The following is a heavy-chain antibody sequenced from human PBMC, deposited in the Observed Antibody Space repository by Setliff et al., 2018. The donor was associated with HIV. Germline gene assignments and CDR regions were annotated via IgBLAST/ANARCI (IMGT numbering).Heavy chain of an antibody. J-gene: IGHJ6*03. V-gene: IGHV1-69*13. D-gene: IGHD3-10*01. Sequence: SVKVSCKASGDTFRNYAFSWVRQAPGQGPEWMGGIMPVFDKQKYAQKFQGRVTITADESTSSVYMELSSLRSEDTAVYYCARDVTRGQIYGWGSRPSTSHCMDVWANGTTVTVSS. CDR1: GDTFRNYA. CDR3: ARDVTRGQIYGWGSRPSTSHCMDV. CDR2: IMPVFDKQ.